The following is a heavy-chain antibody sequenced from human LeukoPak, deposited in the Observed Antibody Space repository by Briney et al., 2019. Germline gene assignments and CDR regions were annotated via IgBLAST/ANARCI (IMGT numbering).Heavy chain of an antibody. CDR3: ARRGPYSGYDFSWFDP. CDR1: AYSISSGYY. V-gene: IGHV4-38-2*02. J-gene: IGHJ5*02. Sequence: PSETLSLTCTVSAYSISSGYYWGWIRQPPGKGLEWIGSIYQSGSTYYNPSLKSRVTISVDTSKNQFSLKLRSVTAADTAVYYCARRGPYSGYDFSWFDPWGQGTLVTVSS. CDR2: IYQSGST. D-gene: IGHD5-12*01.